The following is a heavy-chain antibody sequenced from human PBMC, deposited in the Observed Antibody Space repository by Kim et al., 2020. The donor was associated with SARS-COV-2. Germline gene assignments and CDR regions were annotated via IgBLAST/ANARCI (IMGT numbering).Heavy chain of an antibody. D-gene: IGHD2-2*01. J-gene: IGHJ4*02. CDR2: GST. V-gene: IGHV4-34*01. Sequence: GSTNYNPSLKSRVTISVDTSKNQFSLKLSSVTAADTAVYYCARSRVVPAVWGQGTLVTVSS. CDR3: ARSRVVPAV.